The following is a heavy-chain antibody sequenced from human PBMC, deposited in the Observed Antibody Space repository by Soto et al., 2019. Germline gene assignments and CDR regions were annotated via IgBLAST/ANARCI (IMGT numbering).Heavy chain of an antibody. Sequence: GSLRLSCAASGFTFSSYSMNWVRQAPGKGLEWVSSISSSSSYIYYADSVKGRFTISRDNAKNSLYLQMNSLRAEDTAVYYCASNGYYYDSGRADAFDIWGQGTMVTVSS. V-gene: IGHV3-21*01. CDR2: ISSSSSYI. J-gene: IGHJ3*02. CDR3: ASNGYYYDSGRADAFDI. CDR1: GFTFSSYS. D-gene: IGHD3-22*01.